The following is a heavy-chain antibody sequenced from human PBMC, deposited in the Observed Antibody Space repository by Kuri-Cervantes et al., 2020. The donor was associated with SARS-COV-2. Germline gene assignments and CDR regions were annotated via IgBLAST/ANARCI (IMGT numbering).Heavy chain of an antibody. Sequence: ASVKVSCKASGYTFTSYGISWVRQAPGQGLEWMGWISAYNGNTNYAQKFQERVAITRDMSTSTAYMELSSLRSEDTAVYYCAADLNSFEGDSSGYYYYYYGMDVWGQGTTVTVSS. CDR2: ISAYNGNT. J-gene: IGHJ6*02. CDR1: GYTFTSYG. CDR3: AADLNSFEGDSSGYYYYYYGMDV. V-gene: IGHV1-18*01. D-gene: IGHD3-22*01.